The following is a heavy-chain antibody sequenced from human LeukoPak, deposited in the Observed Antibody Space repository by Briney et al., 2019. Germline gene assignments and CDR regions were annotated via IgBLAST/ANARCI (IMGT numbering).Heavy chain of an antibody. Sequence: PSETLSLTCAVYGGSFSGYYWIWIRQPPGKGLEWIGEINHSGSTNYNPSLKSRVTISVDTSKNQFSLKLSSVTAADTAVYYCARRPMAARLSRSYYYMDVWGKGTTVTVSS. CDR3: ARRPMAARLSRSYYYMDV. CDR1: GGSFSGYY. CDR2: INHSGST. J-gene: IGHJ6*03. D-gene: IGHD6-6*01. V-gene: IGHV4-34*01.